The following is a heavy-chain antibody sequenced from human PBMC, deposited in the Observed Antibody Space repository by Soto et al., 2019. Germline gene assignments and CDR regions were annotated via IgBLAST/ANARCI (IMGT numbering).Heavy chain of an antibody. V-gene: IGHV3-23*01. Sequence: GGSLRLSCPASGFTSRNYAMSWVRQAPGKGLEWVSSISGSGGSTYYADSVKGRFTISRDKSKDTLYLQMNSLRAEDTAIYYCAKGIVVLAPMDVWGQGTTVTVSS. D-gene: IGHD3-22*01. CDR2: ISGSGGST. J-gene: IGHJ6*02. CDR1: GFTSRNYA. CDR3: AKGIVVLAPMDV.